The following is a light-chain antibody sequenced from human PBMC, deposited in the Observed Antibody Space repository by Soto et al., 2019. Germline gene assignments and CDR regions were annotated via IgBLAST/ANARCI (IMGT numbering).Light chain of an antibody. J-gene: IGLJ2*01. CDR3: AAWDDSLNGQVV. CDR1: SSNIGSNT. V-gene: IGLV1-44*01. Sequence: QPVLTQPPSASGTPGQRVTISCSGSSSNIGSNTVNWYQQLPGTAPKLLIYSNNQRPSGVPDRFSGSKSGTSASLAISGLQSEDEADYCCAAWDDSLNGQVVFGGGTKLTVL. CDR2: SNN.